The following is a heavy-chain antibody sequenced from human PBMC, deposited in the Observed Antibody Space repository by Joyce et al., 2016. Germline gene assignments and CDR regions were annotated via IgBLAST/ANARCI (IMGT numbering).Heavy chain of an antibody. CDR2: ISRSSEYI. CDR3: ATAYGSSWFDLYYFDH. Sequence: EVQLVQSGGGLVKPGGSLRLSCAASGFNFRSHSMNWVRQGPGKGLEWVASISRSSEYIYYADSVKGRFTISRDNAKNSVFLQMNSLRAEDTAVYYCATAYGSSWFDLYYFDHWGQGTLLSVSS. J-gene: IGHJ4*02. D-gene: IGHD6-13*01. CDR1: GFNFRSHS. V-gene: IGHV3-21*01.